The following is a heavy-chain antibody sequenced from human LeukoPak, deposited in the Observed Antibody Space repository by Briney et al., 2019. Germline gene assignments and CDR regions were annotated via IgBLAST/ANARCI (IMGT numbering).Heavy chain of an antibody. D-gene: IGHD3-22*01. CDR3: ARDRAPNYYDSSGYPFDY. CDR1: GFTFSSYS. V-gene: IGHV3-21*01. CDR2: ISSSSSYI. J-gene: IGHJ4*02. Sequence: GGSLRLSCAASGFTFSSYSMNWVRQAPGKGLEWVSFISSSSSYIYYADSVKGRFTISRDNAKNSLYLQMNSLRAEDTAVYYCARDRAPNYYDSSGYPFDYWGQGTLVTVSS.